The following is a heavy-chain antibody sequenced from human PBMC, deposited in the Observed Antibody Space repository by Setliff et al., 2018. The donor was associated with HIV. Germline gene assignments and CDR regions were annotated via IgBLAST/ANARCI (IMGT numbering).Heavy chain of an antibody. Sequence: PSETLSLTCTVSGGSISSGTYYWGWIRQPPGKGPEYIVSVSYSGTTYYNPSLKSRVALSVDTSMNQFSLTLNSVSVTDTAIYFCARGPGKGKDSWGQGTLVTVSS. CDR1: GGSISSGTYY. J-gene: IGHJ4*02. V-gene: IGHV4-39*01. D-gene: IGHD6-13*01. CDR2: VSYSGTT. CDR3: ARGPGKGKDS.